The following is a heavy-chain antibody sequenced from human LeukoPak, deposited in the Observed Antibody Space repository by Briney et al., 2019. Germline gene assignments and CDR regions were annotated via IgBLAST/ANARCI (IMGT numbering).Heavy chain of an antibody. CDR2: IYPDDFDT. Sequence: GESLKISCKGSGYRFSNYWIGWVRQMPGKGLEWMGLIYPDDFDTRYSPSFQGQVTISVDKSITTAYRQWSSLKASDTAMYYCAIGGDSTTGCYRSFNYWGQGTLVTVSS. V-gene: IGHV5-51*01. J-gene: IGHJ4*02. D-gene: IGHD2-2*02. CDR1: GYRFSNYW. CDR3: AIGGDSTTGCYRSFNY.